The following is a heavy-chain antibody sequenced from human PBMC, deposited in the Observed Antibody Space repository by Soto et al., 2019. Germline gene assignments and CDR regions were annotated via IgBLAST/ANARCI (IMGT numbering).Heavy chain of an antibody. D-gene: IGHD1-26*01. V-gene: IGHV1-69*02. CDR2: IIPVLNIA. CDR1: GGTFTNYT. J-gene: IGHJ4*02. Sequence: QVQLVQSGAEMKRPGSSVKVSCETSGGTFTNYTFNWVRQAPGQGLEWMGWIIPVLNIANYAQKFQGRITITADKSTSTAYLELTSLTSGDTAIYFCAKAPTASSPFDYWGQGTLVTVSS. CDR3: AKAPTASSPFDY.